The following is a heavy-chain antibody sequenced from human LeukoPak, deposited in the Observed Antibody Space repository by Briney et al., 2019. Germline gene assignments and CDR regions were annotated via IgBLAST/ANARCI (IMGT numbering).Heavy chain of an antibody. CDR3: ARVPVGVATGDY. J-gene: IGHJ4*02. CDR2: LSGSGGST. Sequence: GGSLRLSCAASGFAFRSYAMSWVRQAPGKGLEWVSALSGSGGSTYYADSVKGRFTISRDNAKNSLYLQMNSLRDEDTAVYYCARVPVGVATGDYWGQGTLVTVSS. V-gene: IGHV3-23*01. D-gene: IGHD2-15*01. CDR1: GFAFRSYA.